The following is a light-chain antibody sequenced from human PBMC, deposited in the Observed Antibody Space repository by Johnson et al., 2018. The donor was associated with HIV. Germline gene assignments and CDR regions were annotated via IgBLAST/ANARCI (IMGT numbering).Light chain of an antibody. CDR2: ENT. J-gene: IGLJ1*01. V-gene: IGLV1-51*02. CDR3: GTWDTSLNPGGV. CDR1: SSNIGNNY. Sequence: QSVLTQPPSVSAAPGQKVTISCSGSSSNIGNNYVSWYQQLPGTAPKRLIYENTKRPSGIPDRLSGSNSDTSANLGITGPQHGDEADYYGGTWDTSLNPGGVFGTGTKVTVL.